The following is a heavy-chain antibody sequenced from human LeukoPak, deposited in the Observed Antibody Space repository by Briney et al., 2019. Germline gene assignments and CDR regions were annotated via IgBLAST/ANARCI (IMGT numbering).Heavy chain of an antibody. CDR3: ARGAVRGGTNFDY. J-gene: IGHJ4*02. D-gene: IGHD3-10*01. Sequence: SQTLSLTCAISGDSVSGSPAVWNWIRQSPSRGLEWLGRAYYRSKWYIDYAVSVKGRLTITPDTSKNQFSLQLNSVTPEDTAVYYCARGAVRGGTNFDYWGQGTLATVSS. CDR2: AYYRSKWYI. V-gene: IGHV6-1*01. CDR1: GDSVSGSPAV.